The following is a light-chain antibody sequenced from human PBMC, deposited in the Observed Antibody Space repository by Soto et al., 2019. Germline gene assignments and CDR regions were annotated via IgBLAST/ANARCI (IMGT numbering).Light chain of an antibody. J-gene: IGKJ5*01. Sequence: EIVLTQSPGTLSLSPGERATLSCRASQSVSSSYFAWYQQKPGQAPRLLIYDASNRATGIPARFSGSGSGTDFTLTISSLEPEDFAVYYCQQRSNWPPITFGQGTRLETK. CDR1: QSVSSSY. CDR3: QQRSNWPPIT. CDR2: DAS. V-gene: IGKV3-11*01.